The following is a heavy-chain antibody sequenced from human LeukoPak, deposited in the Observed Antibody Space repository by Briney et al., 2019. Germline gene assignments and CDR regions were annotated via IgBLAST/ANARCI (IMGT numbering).Heavy chain of an antibody. CDR2: IIPIFGTA. CDR1: GGTFSSYA. CDR3: ARDRQNPMDV. J-gene: IGHJ6*03. Sequence: SVKVPCKASGGTFSSYAISWVRQAPGQGLEWMGGIIPIFGTANYAQKFQGRVTITTDESTSTAYMELSSLRSEDTAVYYCARDRQNPMDVWGKGTTVTVSS. V-gene: IGHV1-69*05.